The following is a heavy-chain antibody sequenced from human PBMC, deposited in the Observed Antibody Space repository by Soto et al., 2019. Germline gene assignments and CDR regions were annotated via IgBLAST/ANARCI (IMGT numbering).Heavy chain of an antibody. D-gene: IGHD3-10*01. CDR1: GYTFTIYG. CDR2: ISTFSGDT. CDR3: ARGLIRARENFYYGMDV. Sequence: ASVKVSCKASGYTFTIYGINWVRQAPGQGLEWMGWISTFSGDTNYAQKLQGRVTVTTDTSTSTAYMELRSLRSDDTALYYCARGLIRARENFYYGMDVWGQGTTVTVSS. V-gene: IGHV1-18*01. J-gene: IGHJ6*02.